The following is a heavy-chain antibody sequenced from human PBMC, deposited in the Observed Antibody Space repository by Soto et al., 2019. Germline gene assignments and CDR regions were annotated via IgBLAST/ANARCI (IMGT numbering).Heavy chain of an antibody. Sequence: QVQLVQSGAEVKKPGSSVKVSCKASGGTFSSSTISWVRQAPGQGLEWMGRIIPILGLADYAQHFQGRVTITADTSTSTAYMELSSLTSDDPAVYYCARTFGGLQTWWFGPWGQGTLVTVSS. CDR3: ARTFGGLQTWWFGP. CDR1: GGTFSSST. V-gene: IGHV1-69*02. J-gene: IGHJ5*02. CDR2: IIPILGLA. D-gene: IGHD2-15*01.